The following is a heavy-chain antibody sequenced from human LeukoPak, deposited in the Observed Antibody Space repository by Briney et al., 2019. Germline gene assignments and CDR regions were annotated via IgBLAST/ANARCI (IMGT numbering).Heavy chain of an antibody. CDR1: GGSISSYY. Sequence: PSETLSLTCTVSGGSISSYYWSWIRQPPGKGLEWIGYIYYSGSTNYNPSLKSRVTISEDTSKNQFSLKLSSVTAADTAVYYCAATYYYDSSGYSPADYWGQGTLVTVSS. D-gene: IGHD3-22*01. J-gene: IGHJ4*02. V-gene: IGHV4-59*01. CDR3: AATYYYDSSGYSPADY. CDR2: IYYSGST.